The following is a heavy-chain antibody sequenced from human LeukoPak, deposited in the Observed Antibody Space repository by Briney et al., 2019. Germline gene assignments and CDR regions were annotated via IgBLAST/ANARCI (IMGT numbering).Heavy chain of an antibody. Sequence: PGGSLRLSCPASGFTFSDYSMSWVRQAPGKGLEWVSSISSSDYIYYAASVKGRFTISRDNARNSLYLQMNSLRAEDTAVYYCARSRSVSNYKGMDVWGQGTTVTVSS. CDR2: ISSSDYI. D-gene: IGHD5/OR15-5a*01. CDR3: ARSRSVSNYKGMDV. J-gene: IGHJ6*02. V-gene: IGHV3-21*01. CDR1: GFTFSDYS.